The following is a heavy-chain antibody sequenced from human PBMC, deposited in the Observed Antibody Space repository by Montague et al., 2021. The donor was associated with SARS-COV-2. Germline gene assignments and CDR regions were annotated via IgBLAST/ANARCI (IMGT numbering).Heavy chain of an antibody. CDR1: GGSISSSSYF. Sequence: SETRSLTCTVSGGSISSSSYFWGWIRQPPGKGLVWNGSIYYSGSTYYNLSLKSRVTISVDTSKNQFSLKLSSVTAADTAVYYCARAFIAAAGTTSFDYWGQGTLVTVSS. J-gene: IGHJ4*02. CDR2: IYYSGST. V-gene: IGHV4-39*01. CDR3: ARAFIAAAGTTSFDY. D-gene: IGHD6-13*01.